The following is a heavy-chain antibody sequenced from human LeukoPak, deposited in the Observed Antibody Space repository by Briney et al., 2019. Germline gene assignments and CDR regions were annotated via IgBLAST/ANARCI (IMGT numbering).Heavy chain of an antibody. J-gene: IGHJ6*03. Sequence: GESLKISCAASGFTFSRFGMQWGRQAPGKGLEWVAVIHNDETFGQYADSVKGRFTISKDNSQNTQYLEMNSLRDDDTAVYYCANEGESFRGYLDVWGKGTTVTVSS. CDR3: ANEGESFRGYLDV. CDR2: IHNDETFG. D-gene: IGHD3-10*01. V-gene: IGHV3-30*02. CDR1: GFTFSRFG.